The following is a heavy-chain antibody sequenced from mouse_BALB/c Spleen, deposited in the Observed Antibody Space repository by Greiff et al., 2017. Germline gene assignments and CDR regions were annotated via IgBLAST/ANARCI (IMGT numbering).Heavy chain of an antibody. D-gene: IGHD1-1*01. Sequence: EVKLQESGGGLVQPGGSRKLSCAASGFTFSSFGMHWVRQAPEKGLEWVAYISSGSSTIYYADTVKGRFTISRDNPKNTLFLQMTSLRSEDTAMYYCAREDYYGREDYWGQGTTLTVSS. CDR3: AREDYYGREDY. J-gene: IGHJ2*01. CDR2: ISSGSSTI. CDR1: GFTFSSFG. V-gene: IGHV5-17*02.